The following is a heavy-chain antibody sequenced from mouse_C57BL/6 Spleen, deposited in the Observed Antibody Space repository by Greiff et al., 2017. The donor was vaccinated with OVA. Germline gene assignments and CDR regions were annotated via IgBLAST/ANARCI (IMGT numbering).Heavy chain of an antibody. CDR3: ARVAYYSNYFDY. D-gene: IGHD2-5*01. V-gene: IGHV1-55*01. CDR1: GYTFTSYW. CDR2: IYPGSGST. J-gene: IGHJ2*01. Sequence: VKLQQPGAELVKPGASVKMSCKASGYTFTSYWITWVKQRPGQGLEWIGDIYPGSGSTNYNEKFKSKATLTVDKSSSTAYMQLSSLTSEDSAVYYCARVAYYSNYFDYWGQGTTLTVSS.